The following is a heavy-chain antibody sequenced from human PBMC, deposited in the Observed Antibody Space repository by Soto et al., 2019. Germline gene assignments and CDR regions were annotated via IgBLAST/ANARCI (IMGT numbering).Heavy chain of an antibody. V-gene: IGHV4-59*01. CDR1: GGSINNYS. CDR3: TKATVAGVYNIYGMAV. CDR2: IYSRGNT. J-gene: IGHJ6*02. Sequence: QVQLQESGPGQVKPSETLSLTCTVSGGSINNYSWSWVRQPPGQGLEWIGYIYSRGNTEYNPSLKRGITIALDTSKNQFSLKLASVSAADTGVYYCTKATVAGVYNIYGMAVWGQGKTVPV. D-gene: IGHD6-19*01.